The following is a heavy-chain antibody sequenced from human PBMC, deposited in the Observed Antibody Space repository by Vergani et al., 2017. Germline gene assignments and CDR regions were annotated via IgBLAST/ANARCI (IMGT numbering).Heavy chain of an antibody. CDR2: ISSDGGST. Sequence: EVQLLESGGGLVQPGGSLRLPCAASGFTFSTYAMTWVGQAPGKGLEWVSTISSDGGSTYYADPVKGRFTISRDNSKNTLSLQMNSLTAEDTAIYYCAGPQGTSAYYYGGFDYWGQGILVTVSS. J-gene: IGHJ4*02. CDR1: GFTFSTYA. V-gene: IGHV3-23*01. CDR3: AGPQGTSAYYYGGFDY. D-gene: IGHD3-22*01.